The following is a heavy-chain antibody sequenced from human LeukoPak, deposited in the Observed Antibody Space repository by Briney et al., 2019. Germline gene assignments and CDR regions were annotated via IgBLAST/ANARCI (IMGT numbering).Heavy chain of an antibody. CDR1: GFTFSRFP. Sequence: PGGSLRLSCAASGFTFSRFPMHWVRQAPGKGLEWVALISSDGSDKKYADSVKGRFSMSRDNSKNTLYLHMNSLRAEDTAVYYCAKDPSGYSYGYGYHFDYWGQGTLVTVSS. V-gene: IGHV3-30-3*01. CDR3: AKDPSGYSYGYGYHFDY. CDR2: ISSDGSDK. D-gene: IGHD5-18*01. J-gene: IGHJ4*02.